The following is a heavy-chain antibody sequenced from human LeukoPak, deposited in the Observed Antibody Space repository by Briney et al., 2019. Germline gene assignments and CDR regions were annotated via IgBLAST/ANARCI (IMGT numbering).Heavy chain of an antibody. J-gene: IGHJ4*02. V-gene: IGHV3-30*04. CDR1: GFTFSSYT. CDR2: ISYGGANK. Sequence: GGSLRLSCAASGFTFSSYTMHWVRQAPGKGLEWVALISYGGANKYYADSVKGRFTTSRDNSKNTLYLQMNSLRPDDTAVYYCASGEKYYYDSSGYYPDYWGQGTLVTVSS. D-gene: IGHD3-22*01. CDR3: ASGEKYYYDSSGYYPDY.